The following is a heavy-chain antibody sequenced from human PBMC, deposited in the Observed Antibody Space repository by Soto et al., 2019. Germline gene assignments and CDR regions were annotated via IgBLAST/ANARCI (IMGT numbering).Heavy chain of an antibody. CDR3: VRQSSANPDY. Sequence: PSEPLSLNCTVSGASISSYYWSWIRQPPGKGLEWIGYIYYSGSTNYNPSLKSRVTISVDTSKNQFSLKLSSVTAADTAVYYCVRQSSANPDYWGQGTLVTVS. V-gene: IGHV4-59*08. CDR1: GASISSYY. CDR2: IYYSGST. J-gene: IGHJ4*02.